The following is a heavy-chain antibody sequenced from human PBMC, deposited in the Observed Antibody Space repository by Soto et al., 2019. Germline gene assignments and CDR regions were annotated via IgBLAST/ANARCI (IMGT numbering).Heavy chain of an antibody. D-gene: IGHD5-18*01. CDR2: IYHSGNT. V-gene: IGHV4-4*02. J-gene: IGHJ4*02. Sequence: PSETLSLTCAVSGGSISSSNWWSWVRQPPGKGLEWIGKIYHSGNTNYNSSLKSRVTMSVDKSKNQFSLKLSSVTAADTAVYYCARGETAMIMTYFDYWGQGILVTVSS. CDR1: GGSISSSNW. CDR3: ARGETAMIMTYFDY.